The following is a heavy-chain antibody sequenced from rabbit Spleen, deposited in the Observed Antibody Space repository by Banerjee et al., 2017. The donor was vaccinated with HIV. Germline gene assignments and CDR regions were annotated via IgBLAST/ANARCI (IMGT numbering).Heavy chain of an antibody. D-gene: IGHD4-1*01. CDR2: MDTGSSGFT. CDR1: GVSFSSNNY. CDR3: ARDLAGVIGWNFGW. J-gene: IGHJ4*01. Sequence: QSLEESGGDLVKPGASLTLTCTASGVSFSSNNYMCWVRQAPGKGLEWITCMDTGSSGFTYFASWAKGRFTISKTSSTTVTLQMTSLTAADTATYFCARDLAGVIGWNFGWWGPGTLVTVS. V-gene: IGHV1S40*01.